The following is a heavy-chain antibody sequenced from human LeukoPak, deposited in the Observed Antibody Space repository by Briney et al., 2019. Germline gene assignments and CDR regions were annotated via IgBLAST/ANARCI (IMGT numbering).Heavy chain of an antibody. Sequence: SQTLSLTCTVSGGSISSGGYYCSWIRQHPGKGLEWIGYIYYSGSTYYNPSLKSRVTISVDTSKNQFSLKLSSVTAADTAVYYCARREVVTAISFDYWGQGTLVTVSS. V-gene: IGHV4-31*03. CDR1: GGSISSGGYY. CDR2: IYYSGST. CDR3: ARREVVTAISFDY. D-gene: IGHD2-21*02. J-gene: IGHJ4*02.